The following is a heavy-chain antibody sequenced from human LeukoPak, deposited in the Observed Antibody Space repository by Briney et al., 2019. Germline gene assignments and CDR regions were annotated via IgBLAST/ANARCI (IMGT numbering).Heavy chain of an antibody. CDR1: GGSISSYY. CDR3: ARDSGTTGEVKFDP. CDR2: IYYTGST. V-gene: IGHV4-59*12. Sequence: SETLSLTCTISGGSISSYYWSWIRQPPGKGLEWIGYIYYTGSTNHNPSLKSRVTISLDTSKNQFSLKLRSVTAADTAVYYCARDSGTTGEVKFDPWGQGTLVTVSS. D-gene: IGHD4-17*01. J-gene: IGHJ5*02.